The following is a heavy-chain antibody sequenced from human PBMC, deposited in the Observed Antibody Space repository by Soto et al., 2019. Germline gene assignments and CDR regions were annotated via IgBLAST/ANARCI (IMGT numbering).Heavy chain of an antibody. CDR2: INPKSGGT. V-gene: IGHV1-2*04. J-gene: IGHJ6*02. CDR3: ARGDSTDCSNGVCSFFYNHDMDD. Sequence: GASVKVSCKASGYSFTDYHIHWVRQAPGQGLEWLGRINPKSGGTSTAQKFQGWVTMTTDTSISTASMELTRLTSDDTAIYYCARGDSTDCSNGVCSFFYNHDMDDWGQGTTVTVS. CDR1: GYSFTDYH. D-gene: IGHD2-8*01.